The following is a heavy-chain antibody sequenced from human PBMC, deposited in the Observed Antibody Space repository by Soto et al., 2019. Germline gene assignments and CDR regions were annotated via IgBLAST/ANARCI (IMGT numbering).Heavy chain of an antibody. V-gene: IGHV4-59*01. Sequence: SETLSLTCAVYGGSFSSYYCSWMRQPPGKGLEWIGYIYYSGSTNYNPSLKSRVTISVDTSKNQFSLKLSSVTAADTAVYYCARVTSAYSSSWYVSGWFDPWGQGTLVTVSS. CDR2: IYYSGST. CDR1: GGSFSSYY. CDR3: ARVTSAYSSSWYVSGWFDP. D-gene: IGHD6-13*01. J-gene: IGHJ5*02.